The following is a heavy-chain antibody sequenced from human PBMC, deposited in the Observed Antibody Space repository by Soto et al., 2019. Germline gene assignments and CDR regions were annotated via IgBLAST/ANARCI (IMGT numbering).Heavy chain of an antibody. Sequence: EVQLLESGGGLVQPGGSLRLSCAASGFTFSSYAMSWVRQAPGKGLEWVSAISGSGGSTYYADSVKGRFTISRDNSKNTLYLQMSSLRAEDAAVYYCARGSGVGRGLDAWGQGTTVTVSS. J-gene: IGHJ6*02. CDR2: ISGSGGST. CDR1: GFTFSSYA. V-gene: IGHV3-23*01. CDR3: ARGSGVGRGLDA. D-gene: IGHD3-3*01.